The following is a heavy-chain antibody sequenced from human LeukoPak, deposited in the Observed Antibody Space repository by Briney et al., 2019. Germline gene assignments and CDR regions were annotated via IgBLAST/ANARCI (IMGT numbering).Heavy chain of an antibody. V-gene: IGHV3-48*03. CDR1: GFTFSSYE. J-gene: IGHJ4*02. CDR2: ISSSGSNI. Sequence: PGGSLRLSCAASGFTFSSYEMNWVRQAPGKGLEWVSYISSSGSNIYYADSVKGRFTISRDNSKNTLYLQMNSLRAEDTAVYYCAHISSSWPDYWGQGTLVTVSS. CDR3: AHISSSWPDY. D-gene: IGHD6-13*01.